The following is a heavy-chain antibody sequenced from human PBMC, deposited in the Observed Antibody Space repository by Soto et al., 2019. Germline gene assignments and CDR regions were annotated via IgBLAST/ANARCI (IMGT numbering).Heavy chain of an antibody. D-gene: IGHD6-6*01. CDR1: GYTFTGYY. Sequence: ASVKVSCKASGYTFTGYYMHWVRQAPGQGLEWMGWINPNSGGTNYAQKFQGWVTMTRDTSISTAYMELSRLRSDDTAVYYCAGIEYSSSGYDIDYWGQGTLVTVSS. V-gene: IGHV1-2*04. CDR3: AGIEYSSSGYDIDY. CDR2: INPNSGGT. J-gene: IGHJ4*02.